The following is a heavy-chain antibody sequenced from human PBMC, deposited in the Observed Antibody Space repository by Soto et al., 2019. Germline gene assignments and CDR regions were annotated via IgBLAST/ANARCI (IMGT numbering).Heavy chain of an antibody. J-gene: IGHJ6*02. CDR3: AKELKAPYGDYVIPIYYGMDV. D-gene: IGHD4-17*01. CDR2: ISYDGSNK. Sequence: QVQLVESGGGVVQPGRSLRLSCAASGFTFSSYGMHWVRQAPGKGLEWVAVISYDGSNKYYADSVRGRFTISRDNSKNTLYLQMNSLRAEDTAVYYCAKELKAPYGDYVIPIYYGMDVWGQGTTVTVSS. V-gene: IGHV3-30*18. CDR1: GFTFSSYG.